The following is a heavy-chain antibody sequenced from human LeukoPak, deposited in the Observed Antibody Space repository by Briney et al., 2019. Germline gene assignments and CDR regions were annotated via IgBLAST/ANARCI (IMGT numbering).Heavy chain of an antibody. V-gene: IGHV3-53*01. CDR2: IYSDGST. CDR1: GFTVSSNY. J-gene: IGHJ4*02. Sequence: GGSLRLSCAASGFTVSSNYMSCVRQAPGKGPEWVSVIYSDGSTYYADSVKGRFTISRDTSKNTLYLQMNSLRTEDTAVYYCARDLAAGGTYPHYWGQGTLVSVSS. D-gene: IGHD6-13*01. CDR3: ARDLAAGGTYPHY.